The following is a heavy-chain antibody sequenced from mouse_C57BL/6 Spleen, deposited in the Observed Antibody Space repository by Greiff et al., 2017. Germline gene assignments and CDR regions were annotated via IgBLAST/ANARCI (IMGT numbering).Heavy chain of an antibody. D-gene: IGHD2-4*01. V-gene: IGHV1-81*01. CDR3: ARGDYDFYYAMDY. CDR1: GYTFTSYG. J-gene: IGHJ4*01. CDR2: IYPRSGNT. Sequence: QVQLQQSGAELARPGASVKLSCTASGYTFTSYGISWVKQRTGQGLEWIGEIYPRSGNTYYNEKFKGKATLTADKSSSTAYMELRSLTSEDSAVYFCARGDYDFYYAMDYWGQGTSVTVSS.